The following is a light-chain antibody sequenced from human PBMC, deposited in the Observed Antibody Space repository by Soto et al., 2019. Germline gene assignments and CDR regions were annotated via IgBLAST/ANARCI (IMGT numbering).Light chain of an antibody. Sequence: QSALTQPASVSGSPEQSITISCTGTSSYVGGYNYDSWYQHHSGKGPKLMIYELSNRPSRVSNPVSGSKSGNTASLTLSGPQADDQAHYDRSSYTSTRTCVVFGGGTNVTV. J-gene: IGLJ2*01. CDR1: SSYVGGYNY. CDR2: ELS. V-gene: IGLV2-14*01. CDR3: SSYTSTRTCVV.